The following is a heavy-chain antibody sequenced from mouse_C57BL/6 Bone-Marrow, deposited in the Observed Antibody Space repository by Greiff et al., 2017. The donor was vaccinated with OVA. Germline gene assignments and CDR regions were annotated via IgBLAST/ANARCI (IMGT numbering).Heavy chain of an antibody. CDR1: GFPFSSYA. CDR2: ISDGGSYT. Sequence: EVKLVESGGGLVKPGGSLKLSCAASGFPFSSYAMSWVRQTPEKRLEWVATISDGGSYTYYPDNVKGRFTLSRDNAKNNLYLQMSHLKSEDTAMYYCARDYRDAMDYCGQGTSVTVSS. V-gene: IGHV5-4*01. CDR3: ARDYRDAMDY. J-gene: IGHJ4*01. D-gene: IGHD2-12*01.